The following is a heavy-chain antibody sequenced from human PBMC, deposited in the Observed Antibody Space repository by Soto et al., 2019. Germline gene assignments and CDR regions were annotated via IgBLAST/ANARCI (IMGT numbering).Heavy chain of an antibody. CDR2: IYYSGST. CDR1: GGSIRSYY. D-gene: IGHD4-17*01. CDR3: ARRYGVYFDY. Sequence: QVQLQESGPGLVKPSETLSLTCTVSGGSIRSYYWSWIRQPPGKGLEWIGYIYYSGSTNYNPSLKCRVTISVDTSKNQFSLKLSSVTAADTAVYYCARRYGVYFDYWGQGTLVTVSS. V-gene: IGHV4-59*08. J-gene: IGHJ4*02.